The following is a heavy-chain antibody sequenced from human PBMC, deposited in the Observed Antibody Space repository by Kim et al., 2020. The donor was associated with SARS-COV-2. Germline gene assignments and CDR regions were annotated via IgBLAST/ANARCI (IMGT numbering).Heavy chain of an antibody. Sequence: GGSLRLSCAASGFTFGSYTMNWVRQAPGKGLEWVSTITGSGDGAYYLDSVKGRFTISRDNSKNTMYLQMNSLRAEDTAKYYCAREAFTTTVCDAFDLWGQGTMVTVSS. CDR3: AREAFTTTVCDAFDL. V-gene: IGHV3-23*01. CDR2: ITGSGDGA. CDR1: GFTFGSYT. J-gene: IGHJ3*01. D-gene: IGHD1-1*01.